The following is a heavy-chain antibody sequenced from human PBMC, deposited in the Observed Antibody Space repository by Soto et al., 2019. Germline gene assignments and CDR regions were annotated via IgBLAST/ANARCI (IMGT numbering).Heavy chain of an antibody. V-gene: IGHV4-59*01. CDR3: AGTIAAAGDPFDY. CDR2: IYYSGST. D-gene: IGHD6-13*01. CDR1: GGSISGYY. Sequence: SETLSLTCTVSGGSISGYYWSWVRQPPGKGLEWIGYIYYSGSTNYNPSLKSRFTISVDTSKKQFSLKLNPVTAADTAVYYCAGTIAAAGDPFDYWGQGTLVTVSS. J-gene: IGHJ4*02.